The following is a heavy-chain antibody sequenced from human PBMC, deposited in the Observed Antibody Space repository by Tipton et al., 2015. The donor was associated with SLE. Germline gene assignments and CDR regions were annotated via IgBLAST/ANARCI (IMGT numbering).Heavy chain of an antibody. CDR2: ISYDGSNK. J-gene: IGHJ3*02. V-gene: IGHV3-30-3*01. D-gene: IGHD3-22*01. Sequence: SLRLSCAASGFTFSSYAMSWVRQAPGKGLEWVAVISYDGSNKYYADSVKGRFTISRDNSKNTLYLQMNSLRAEDTAVYYCARVNSYYDSSGYPFDIWGQGTMVTVSS. CDR1: GFTFSSYA. CDR3: ARVNSYYDSSGYPFDI.